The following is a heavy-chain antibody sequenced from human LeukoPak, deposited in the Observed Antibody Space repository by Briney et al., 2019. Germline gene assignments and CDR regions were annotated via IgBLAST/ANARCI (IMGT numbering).Heavy chain of an antibody. V-gene: IGHV3-23*01. CDR2: ISGSGGST. CDR3: AKRVSGWELGYGMDV. J-gene: IGHJ6*02. Sequence: PGGSLRLSCAASGFTFSSYAMSWVRQAPGKGLEWVSAISGSGGSTYYADSVKGRFTISRDNSKNTLYLQMNSLRAEDTAVYYCAKRVSGWELGYGMDVWGQGTTVTVSS. D-gene: IGHD1-26*01. CDR1: GFTFSSYA.